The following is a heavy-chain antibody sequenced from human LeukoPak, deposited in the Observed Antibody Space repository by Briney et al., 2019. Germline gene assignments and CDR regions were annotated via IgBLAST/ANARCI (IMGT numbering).Heavy chain of an antibody. V-gene: IGHV3-48*03. J-gene: IGHJ1*01. D-gene: IGHD6-19*01. CDR1: GFPFSSYE. Sequence: PGGSLRLSCAASGFPFSSYEMNWVRQAPGKGLEWVSYISSSGDSIYYADSVKGRFTVSRDNAKKSLYLHMNSLRDDDTAVYYCASTLSGWYGDFQHWGQGTLVTVSS. CDR2: ISSSGDSI. CDR3: ASTLSGWYGDFQH.